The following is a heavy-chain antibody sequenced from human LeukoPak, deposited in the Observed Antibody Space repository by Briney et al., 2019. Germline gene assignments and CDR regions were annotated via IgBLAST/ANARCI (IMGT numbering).Heavy chain of an antibody. D-gene: IGHD3-10*01. J-gene: IGHJ4*02. V-gene: IGHV5-51*01. CDR3: ARTPLWFGADESDY. Sequence: GESLQISCKGSGYSFTSYWIGWVRQLPGKGLERMGIIYPGDSDTRYSPSFQGQVTISADKSISTAYLQWSSLKASDTAMYYCARTPLWFGADESDYWGQGTLVTVSS. CDR1: GYSFTSYW. CDR2: IYPGDSDT.